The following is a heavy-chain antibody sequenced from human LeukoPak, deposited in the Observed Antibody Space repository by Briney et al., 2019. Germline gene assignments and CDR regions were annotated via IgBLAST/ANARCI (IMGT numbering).Heavy chain of an antibody. J-gene: IGHJ4*02. CDR2: ISSGSTYI. D-gene: IGHD3-16*02. Sequence: GGSLRLSCAASGFTFSSYSMNWVRQAPGKGLEWVSSISSGSTYIYYSDSVKGRFTISRDNANNPLYLQMNSLRAEDTAVYYCARGGGAFTFGGVIGYSHYYFDYWGQGTLVTVSS. CDR3: ARGGGAFTFGGVIGYSHYYFDY. CDR1: GFTFSSYS. V-gene: IGHV3-21*01.